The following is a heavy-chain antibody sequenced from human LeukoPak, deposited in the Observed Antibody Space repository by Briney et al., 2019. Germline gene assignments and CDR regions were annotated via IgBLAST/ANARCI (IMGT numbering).Heavy chain of an antibody. Sequence: SGTLSLTCAVSGGSISSSNWWSWVRQPPGKGLEWIGEIYHSGSTNYNPSLKSRVTISVDKSKNQFSLKLSSVTAADTAVYYCAAPSPSIAAAGTSAFDIWGQGTMVTVSS. V-gene: IGHV4-4*02. CDR1: GGSISSSNW. CDR2: IYHSGST. J-gene: IGHJ3*02. CDR3: AAPSPSIAAAGTSAFDI. D-gene: IGHD6-13*01.